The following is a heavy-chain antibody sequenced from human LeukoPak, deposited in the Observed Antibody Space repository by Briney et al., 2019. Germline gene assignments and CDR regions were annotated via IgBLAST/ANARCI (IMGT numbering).Heavy chain of an antibody. CDR2: IYYSGST. J-gene: IGHJ4*02. V-gene: IGHV4-59*08. Sequence: SETLSLTCTVSGGSISNSYWNWIRQPPGKGLEWIGYIYYSGSTNYNPSLKSRVTISVDTSKNQFSLKLSSVAAADTAVYYCARVSSPYDILTGYYPGGIYYFDYWGQGTLVTVSS. D-gene: IGHD3-9*01. CDR3: ARVSSPYDILTGYYPGGIYYFDY. CDR1: GGSISNSY.